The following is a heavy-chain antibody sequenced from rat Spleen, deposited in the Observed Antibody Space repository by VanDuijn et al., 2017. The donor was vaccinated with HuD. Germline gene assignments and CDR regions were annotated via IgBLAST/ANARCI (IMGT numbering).Heavy chain of an antibody. CDR3: SRGGATRFDY. D-gene: IGHD1-11*01. Sequence: EVHLVESGGGLVQPGRSLKLSCAASGFTFSDYNMAWVRQAPKKGLEWVAAITYDGSTTYYRDSVKGRFTVSRDNEQNTLYLQMNSLRSEDTATYYCSRGGATRFDYWGQGVMVTVSS. J-gene: IGHJ2*01. CDR1: GFTFSDYN. V-gene: IGHV5-7*01. CDR2: ITYDGSTT.